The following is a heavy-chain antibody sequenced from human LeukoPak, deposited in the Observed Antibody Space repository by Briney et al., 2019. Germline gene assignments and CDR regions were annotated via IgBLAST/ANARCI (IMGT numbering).Heavy chain of an antibody. V-gene: IGHV4-38-2*02. J-gene: IGHJ4*02. CDR2: IYHSGST. D-gene: IGHD1-20*01. Sequence: PSETLSLTCTVSGYSIGSGYYWGWIRQPPGKGLEWIGSIYHSGSTYYNPSLKSRVTISVDTSKNQFSLKLSSVTAADTAVYYCARGITGTLFDYWGQGTLVTVSS. CDR1: GYSIGSGYY. CDR3: ARGITGTLFDY.